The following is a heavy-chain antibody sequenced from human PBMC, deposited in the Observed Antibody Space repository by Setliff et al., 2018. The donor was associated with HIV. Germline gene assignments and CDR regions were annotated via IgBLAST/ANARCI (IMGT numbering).Heavy chain of an antibody. Sequence: PSETLSLTCGVYGGSLGGYHWSWIRQPPGKGLEWIGEVTHSGGTKYDPSLKSRVTIPVDTSMNQFSLKLSSVTAADTAVYYCARSSYYYGSGLDSWGQGTLVTVSS. CDR2: VTHSGGT. CDR3: ARSSYYYGSGLDS. J-gene: IGHJ5*02. V-gene: IGHV4-34*01. D-gene: IGHD3-10*01. CDR1: GGSLGGYH.